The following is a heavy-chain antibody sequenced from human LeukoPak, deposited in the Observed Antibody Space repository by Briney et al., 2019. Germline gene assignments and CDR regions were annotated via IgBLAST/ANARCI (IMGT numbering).Heavy chain of an antibody. V-gene: IGHV3-48*04. CDR2: ISSSSSTI. D-gene: IGHD5-12*01. J-gene: IGHJ4*02. Sequence: PGGSLRLSCAASGFTFSSYAMSWVRPAPGKGLEWVSYISSSSSTIYYADSVKGRFTISRDNAKNSLYLQMNSLRAEDTAVYYCARVGQPRGYSGYDPFDYWGQGTLVTVSS. CDR1: GFTFSSYA. CDR3: ARVGQPRGYSGYDPFDY.